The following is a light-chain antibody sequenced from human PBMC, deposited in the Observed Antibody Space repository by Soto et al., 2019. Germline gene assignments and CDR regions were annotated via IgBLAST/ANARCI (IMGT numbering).Light chain of an antibody. CDR2: GAS. V-gene: IGKV3-15*01. CDR3: QQYNNWPGT. Sequence: EIVMTQSPATLSVSPGERATLSCRASQSVSSNLAWYRQKPGQAPRLLIYGASTRATGIPARFSGSGSGTEFTLTISSLQSEDFAVYYCQQYNNWPGTFGQGTKVDI. J-gene: IGKJ1*01. CDR1: QSVSSN.